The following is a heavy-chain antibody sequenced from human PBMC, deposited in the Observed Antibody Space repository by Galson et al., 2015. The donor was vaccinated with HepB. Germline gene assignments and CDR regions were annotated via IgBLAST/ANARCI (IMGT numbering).Heavy chain of an antibody. CDR3: AKGGVYSNYAFDY. D-gene: IGHD4-11*01. V-gene: IGHV3-23*01. CDR1: GFTFSSYA. J-gene: IGHJ4*02. CDR2: ISGSGGST. Sequence: LRLSCAASGFTFSSYAMSWVRQAPGKGLEWVSAISGSGGSTYYADSVKGRFTISRDNSKNTLYLQMNSLRAEDTAVYYCAKGGVYSNYAFDYWGQGTLVTVSS.